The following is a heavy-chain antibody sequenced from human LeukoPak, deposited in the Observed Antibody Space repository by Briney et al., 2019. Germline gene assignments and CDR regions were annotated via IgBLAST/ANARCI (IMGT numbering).Heavy chain of an antibody. D-gene: IGHD3-10*01. CDR3: AREAYYGLRGDAFDI. V-gene: IGHV3-21*01. Sequence: PGGSLRLSCAASGFTFSSYSMNWVRQAPGKGLEWVSSISSSSSSYIYYADSVKGRFTISRDNAKNSLYLQMNSLRAEDTAVYYCAREAYYGLRGDAFDIWGQGSMVTVSS. CDR1: GFTFSSYS. J-gene: IGHJ3*02. CDR2: ISSSSSSYI.